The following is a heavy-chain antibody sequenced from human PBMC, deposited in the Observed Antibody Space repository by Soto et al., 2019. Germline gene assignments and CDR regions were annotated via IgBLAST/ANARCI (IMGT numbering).Heavy chain of an antibody. D-gene: IGHD5-18*01. CDR3: ARASRGYSYGYDGMDV. Sequence: QVQLVESGGGVVQPGRSLRLSCAASGFTFSSYAMHWVRQAPGKGLEWVAVISYDGSNKYYADSVKGRFTISRDNSKNTLYLQMNSLRAEDTAVYYSARASRGYSYGYDGMDVWGQGTTVTVSS. CDR1: GFTFSSYA. J-gene: IGHJ6*02. CDR2: ISYDGSNK. V-gene: IGHV3-30-3*01.